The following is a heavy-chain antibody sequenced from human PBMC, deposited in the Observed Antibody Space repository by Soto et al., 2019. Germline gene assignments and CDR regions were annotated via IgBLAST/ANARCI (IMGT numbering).Heavy chain of an antibody. CDR2: ISYDGSNK. J-gene: IGHJ6*02. CDR3: AIIPYSGSYYVRYYYGMDV. V-gene: IGHV3-30*03. Sequence: QVQLVESGGGVVQPGRSLRLSCAASGFTFSSYGMHWVRQAPGKGLEWVAVISYDGSNKYYADSVKGRFTISRDNSKNTLYLQMNSLRAEDTAVYYCAIIPYSGSYYVRYYYGMDVWGQGTTVTVSS. CDR1: GFTFSSYG. D-gene: IGHD1-26*01.